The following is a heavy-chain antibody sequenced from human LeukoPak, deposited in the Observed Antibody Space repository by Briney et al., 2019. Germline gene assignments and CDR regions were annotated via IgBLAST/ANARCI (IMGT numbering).Heavy chain of an antibody. J-gene: IGHJ4*02. D-gene: IGHD3-22*01. CDR2: ISSSSSYI. Sequence: GGSLRLSCEASGFTFTKFWMSWVRQTPGKGLEWVSSISSSSSYIYYADSVKGRFTISRDNAKNSLYLQMNSLRAEDTAVYYCARETYYYDSSGYYYPGGFDYWGQGTLVTVSS. CDR1: GFTFTKFW. CDR3: ARETYYYDSSGYYYPGGFDY. V-gene: IGHV3-21*01.